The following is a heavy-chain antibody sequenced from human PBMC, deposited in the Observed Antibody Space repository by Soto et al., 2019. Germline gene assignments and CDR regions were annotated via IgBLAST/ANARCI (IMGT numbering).Heavy chain of an antibody. CDR1: GGSIGSYY. CDR2: IYYSGST. Sequence: PSVTLPLTCTVSGGSIGSYYWSWIRQPPGKGLEWIGYIYYSGSTNYNPSLKSRVTISVDTSKNQFSLKLSSVTAADTAVYYCAREGYSYGQEYFQHWGQGTLVTVSS. J-gene: IGHJ1*01. D-gene: IGHD5-18*01. V-gene: IGHV4-59*01. CDR3: AREGYSYGQEYFQH.